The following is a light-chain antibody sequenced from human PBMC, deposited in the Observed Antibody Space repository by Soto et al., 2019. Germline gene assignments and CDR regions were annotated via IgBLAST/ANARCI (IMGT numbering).Light chain of an antibody. CDR1: QSILLSSNTKNY. V-gene: IGKV4-1*01. Sequence: DIVMTQSPDSLAVSLGERATINCRSSQSILLSSNTKNYFAWYQQKPGQPPKLLISWASTREFGVPDRFSGSGSGTYFTFTISSLQAEDVAVYYCQQYYSTPPTFGLGTKLESK. CDR3: QQYYSTPPT. J-gene: IGKJ2*01. CDR2: WAS.